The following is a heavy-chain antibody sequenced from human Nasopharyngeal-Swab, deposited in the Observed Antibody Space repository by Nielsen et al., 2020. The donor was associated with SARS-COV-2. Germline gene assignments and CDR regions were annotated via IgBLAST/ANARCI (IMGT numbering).Heavy chain of an antibody. CDR1: GFTVSSNY. CDR2: IYSGGST. Sequence: GESLKISCAASGFTVSSNYMSWVRQAPGKGLEWVSVIYSGGSTYYADSVKGRFSISRDNSKNTLDLQMNSLRAEDTAVYYCAKLGDYWGQGMLVTVSS. CDR3: AKLGDY. V-gene: IGHV3-53*01. J-gene: IGHJ4*02.